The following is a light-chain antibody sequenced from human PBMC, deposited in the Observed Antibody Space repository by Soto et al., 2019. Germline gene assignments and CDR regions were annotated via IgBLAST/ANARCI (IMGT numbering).Light chain of an antibody. CDR1: QGIKQY. V-gene: IGKV1-27*01. CDR2: AAS. Sequence: DIQMTQSPSSLSASVGDRVTITCRASQGIKQYLAWYQQKPGKVPKLLIYAASTLQSGVPSRFSGSGSGTDFTLTITSLQAEDVATYYCQKYDTATTWTFGQGTKVEIK. CDR3: QKYDTATTWT. J-gene: IGKJ1*01.